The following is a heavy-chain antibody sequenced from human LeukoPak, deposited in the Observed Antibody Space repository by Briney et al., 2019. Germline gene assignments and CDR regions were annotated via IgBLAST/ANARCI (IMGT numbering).Heavy chain of an antibody. CDR2: ISGSGGST. D-gene: IGHD3-3*01. J-gene: IGHJ5*02. V-gene: IGHV3-23*01. CDR1: GFTFSSYA. CDR3: AKDPQIFGVVITWFDP. Sequence: GGSLRLSCAASGFTFSSYAVSWVRQAPGKGLEWVSAISGSGGSTYYADSVKGRFTISRDNSKNTLYLQMNSLRAENAAVYYCAKDPQIFGVVITWFDPWGQGTLVTVSS.